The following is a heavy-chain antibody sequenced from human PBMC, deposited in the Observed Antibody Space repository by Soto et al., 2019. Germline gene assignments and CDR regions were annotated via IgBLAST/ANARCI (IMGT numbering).Heavy chain of an antibody. CDR3: ARGPDDSDVPLWDY. CDR1: GYNFKQYY. CDR2: INPRGGTT. Sequence: QVQLVQSGAEVRKPGASVSLSCETSGYNFKQYYIHWVRQAPGQGLEWMGIINPRGGTTEYAHKFRGRVTVTGDTSTSTAYMQLSSRRAEETAVYCCARGPDDSDVPLWDYWGQGTLVTVSS. D-gene: IGHD4-17*01. J-gene: IGHJ4*02. V-gene: IGHV1-46*02.